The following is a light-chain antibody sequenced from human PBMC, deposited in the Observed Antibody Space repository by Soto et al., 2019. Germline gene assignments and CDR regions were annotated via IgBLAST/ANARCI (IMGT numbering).Light chain of an antibody. CDR3: QQYENRPT. Sequence: DIQMTQTTSSLSASVGDRVTITCQASQNINNYLNWYQQKPGRAPKLLIYDASNLEAGVPSRFRGSGSGTDFTFTISRLQPEDIATYYCQQYENRPTFGQGTRLENK. CDR2: DAS. V-gene: IGKV1-33*01. J-gene: IGKJ5*01. CDR1: QNINNY.